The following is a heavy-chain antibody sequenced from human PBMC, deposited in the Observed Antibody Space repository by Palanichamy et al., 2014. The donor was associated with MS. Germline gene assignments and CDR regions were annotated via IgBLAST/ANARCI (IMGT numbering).Heavy chain of an antibody. D-gene: IGHD2-15*01. V-gene: IGHV3-33*01. Sequence: QVQLVESGGGVVQPGRSLRLSCAASGFTFSSYGMHWVRQAPGKGLEWVAVIWYDGSNKYYADSVKGRFTISRDNSKNTLYLQMNSLRAEDTAVYYCARDRGYCSGGSCGPLNWFDPWGQGTLVTVSS. CDR3: ARDRGYCSGGSCGPLNWFDP. CDR1: GFTFSSYG. J-gene: IGHJ5*02. CDR2: IWYDGSNK.